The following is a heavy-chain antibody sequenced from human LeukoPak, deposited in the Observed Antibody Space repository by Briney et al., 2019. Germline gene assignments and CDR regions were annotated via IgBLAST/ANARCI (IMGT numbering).Heavy chain of an antibody. D-gene: IGHD6-13*01. CDR3: ASEQLDEGGFDY. CDR2: IYTSGST. V-gene: IGHV4-61*02. J-gene: IGHJ4*02. Sequence: SETLSLTCTVSGGSISSGSYYWSWIRQPAGKGLEWIGRIYTSGSTNYNPSLKSRVTISVDTSKNQFSLELSSVTAADTAVYYCASEQLDEGGFDYWGQGTLVTVSS. CDR1: GGSISSGSYY.